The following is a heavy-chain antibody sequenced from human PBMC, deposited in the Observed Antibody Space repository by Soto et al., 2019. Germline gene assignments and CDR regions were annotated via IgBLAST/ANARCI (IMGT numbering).Heavy chain of an antibody. CDR1: GFPFSTSG. V-gene: IGHV3-30*18. D-gene: IGHD6-19*01. Sequence: PAGSLRLSCAASGFPFSTSGMHGVRQAPGKGLGWVALISYDGSNKYYADSVKGRFTVSRDNSKNTLYLQMNRLRAEDTAVYYCAKDLFGGLAVTGTGGFDYWGQGTLVTVSS. CDR2: ISYDGSNK. CDR3: AKDLFGGLAVTGTGGFDY. J-gene: IGHJ4*02.